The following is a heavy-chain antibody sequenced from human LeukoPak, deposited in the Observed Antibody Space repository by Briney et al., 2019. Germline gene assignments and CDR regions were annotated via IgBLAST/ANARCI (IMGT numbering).Heavy chain of an antibody. J-gene: IGHJ4*02. Sequence: GGSLRLSCAASGSTFSDFATHWVRQAPGKGLEWVAVVSYDGSDKYYAESVKGRFTISRDNSKKTLYLQMNSLRPEDTAVYYCARVGLWFGESVPINYWGQGTLVIVSS. CDR2: VSYDGSDK. CDR1: GSTFSDFA. V-gene: IGHV3-30*04. D-gene: IGHD3-10*01. CDR3: ARVGLWFGESVPINY.